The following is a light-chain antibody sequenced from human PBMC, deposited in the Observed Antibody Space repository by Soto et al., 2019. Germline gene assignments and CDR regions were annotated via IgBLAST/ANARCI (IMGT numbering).Light chain of an antibody. CDR1: QTVSNY. Sequence: EIVLTQSPAILSLSPGDTATLSCRASQTVSNYLTWYQQKPGQAPRLLIYDTSKRAAGIPARFSGSGSGTDFTLTISSLEPEDFAVYYCQQYGGSPRTFGQGTRVEVK. J-gene: IGKJ1*01. V-gene: IGKV3-11*01. CDR3: QQYGGSPRT. CDR2: DTS.